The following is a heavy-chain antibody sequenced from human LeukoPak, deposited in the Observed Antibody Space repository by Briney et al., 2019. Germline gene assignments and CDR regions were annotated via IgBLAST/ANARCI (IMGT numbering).Heavy chain of an antibody. V-gene: IGHV1-69*04. CDR1: GGIFSSYA. Sequence: SVTVSCKASGGIFSSYAISGVRQAPGQGLEWMGRIIPIFGIANYAQKFQGRVTITADKSTSTAYIELSSLRSEDTAVYYCAREVDTAMVMLADYYGMDVWGQGTTVTVSS. D-gene: IGHD5-18*01. CDR2: IIPIFGIA. CDR3: AREVDTAMVMLADYYGMDV. J-gene: IGHJ6*02.